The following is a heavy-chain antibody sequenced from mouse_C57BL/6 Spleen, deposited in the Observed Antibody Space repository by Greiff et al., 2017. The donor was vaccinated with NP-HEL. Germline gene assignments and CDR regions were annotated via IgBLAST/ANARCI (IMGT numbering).Heavy chain of an antibody. J-gene: IGHJ3*01. V-gene: IGHV1-22*01. CDR2: INPNNGGT. Sequence: VQLQQSGPELVKPGASVKMSCKASGYTFTDYNMHWVKQSHGKSLEWIGYINPNNGGTSYNQKFKGKATLTVNKSSSTAYMELRSLTSEDSAVYYCASDGYYVRFAYWGQGTLVTVSA. CDR1: GYTFTDYN. D-gene: IGHD2-3*01. CDR3: ASDGYYVRFAY.